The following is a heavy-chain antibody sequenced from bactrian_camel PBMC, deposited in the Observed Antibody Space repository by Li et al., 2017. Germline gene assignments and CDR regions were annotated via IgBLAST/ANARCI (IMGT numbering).Heavy chain of an antibody. V-gene: IGHV3S40*01. Sequence: VQLVESGGGLVQPGGSLRLSCAASGFTFGSSVMSWVRQAPVKGLEWVSAIRSGGEKTYYSDSVKGRFTISRDNAKNTLYLQLNDLKSEDTGVYYCVYKAYSGSWSAGYWGQGTQVTVS. CDR1: GFTFGSSV. D-gene: IGHD6*01. CDR3: VYKAYSGSWSAGY. J-gene: IGHJ6*01. CDR2: IRSGGEKT.